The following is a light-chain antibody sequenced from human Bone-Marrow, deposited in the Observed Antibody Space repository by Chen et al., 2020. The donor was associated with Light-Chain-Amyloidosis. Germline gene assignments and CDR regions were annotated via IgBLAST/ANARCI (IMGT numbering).Light chain of an antibody. CDR3: QSYQGSSQGV. V-gene: IGLV6-57*01. CDR1: SGSIATNY. Sequence: NFMLTQPHSVSVSPGKTVIISCTRSSGSIATNYVQGYQQRPGSSPTTVIYEDDQRPSGVPDRFSGSIDRSSNSASLTISGLKTEDEADYYCQSYQGSSQGVFGGGTKLTVL. CDR2: EDD. J-gene: IGLJ3*02.